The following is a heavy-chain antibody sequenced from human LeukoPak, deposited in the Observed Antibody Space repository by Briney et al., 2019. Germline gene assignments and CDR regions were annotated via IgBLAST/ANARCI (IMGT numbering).Heavy chain of an antibody. CDR2: ISYGGTT. D-gene: IGHD2-15*01. CDR3: ARHRGYCSSSSCRYYFDY. J-gene: IGHJ4*02. Sequence: SETLSLTCTVSGGSINSSNYYWGWIRQPPGKGLEWIGSISYGGTTYYDPSLKSRVTMSVDTSKNQFSLKLSSVTAADTAVYYCARHRGYCSSSSCRYYFDYWGQGTLVTVSS. CDR1: GGSINSSNYY. V-gene: IGHV4-39*01.